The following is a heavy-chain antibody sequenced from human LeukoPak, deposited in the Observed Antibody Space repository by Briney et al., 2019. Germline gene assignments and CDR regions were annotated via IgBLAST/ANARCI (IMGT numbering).Heavy chain of an antibody. CDR1: GYTFTGYY. V-gene: IGHV1-2*02. CDR3: ARVDYSGIAVAGTSDY. D-gene: IGHD6-19*01. CDR2: INPNSGGT. J-gene: IGHJ4*02. Sequence: ASVKVSCKASGYTFTGYYMHWVRQAPGQGLEWMGWINPNSGGTNYAQKFQGRVTMTGDTSISTAYMELSRLRSDDTAVYYCARVDYSGIAVAGTSDYWGQGTLVTVSS.